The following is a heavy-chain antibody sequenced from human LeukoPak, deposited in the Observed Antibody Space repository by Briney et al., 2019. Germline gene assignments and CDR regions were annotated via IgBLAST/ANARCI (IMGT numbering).Heavy chain of an antibody. CDR3: ARGTLTTVTTPDWFDP. CDR1: GFTFSSYW. D-gene: IGHD4-17*01. CDR2: IKQDGSEK. Sequence: GGSLRLSCAASGFTFSSYWMSWVRQAPGKGLEWVANIKQDGSEKYYVDSVKGRFTISRDNAKNSLYLQMNSLRAEDTAVYYCARGTLTTVTTPDWFDPWGQGTLVTVSS. V-gene: IGHV3-7*01. J-gene: IGHJ5*02.